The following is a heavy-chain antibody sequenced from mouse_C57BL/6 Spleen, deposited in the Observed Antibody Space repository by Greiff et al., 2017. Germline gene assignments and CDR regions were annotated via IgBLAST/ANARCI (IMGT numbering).Heavy chain of an antibody. J-gene: IGHJ2*01. CDR1: GYSITSGYY. V-gene: IGHV3-6*01. CDR3: AMGWPNYFDY. CDR2: ISYDGSN. Sequence: EVKLQESGPGLVKPSQSLSLTCSVTGYSITSGYYWNWIRQFPGNKLEWMGYISYDGSNNYNPSLKNRISITRDTSKNQFFLKLNSVTTEDTATYYCAMGWPNYFDYWGQGTTLTVSS. D-gene: IGHD2-3*01.